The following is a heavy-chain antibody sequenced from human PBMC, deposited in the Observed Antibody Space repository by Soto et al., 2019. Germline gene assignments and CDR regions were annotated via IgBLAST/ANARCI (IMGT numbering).Heavy chain of an antibody. CDR2: IYWNDNK. V-gene: IGHV2-5*04. D-gene: IGHD6-19*01. CDR1: GFSLSSPAVG. J-gene: IGHJ4*02. CDR3: EHGSGWLSDY. Sequence: QITLKESGPTLVKPTQTLTLTCTFSGFSLSSPAVGVNWIRQPPGKALEWLALIYWNDNKQYSPSLRSRLTITKDTSKNHVVHTMPHMTPVDTGTYYSEHGSGWLSDYWGPGTLVTVSS.